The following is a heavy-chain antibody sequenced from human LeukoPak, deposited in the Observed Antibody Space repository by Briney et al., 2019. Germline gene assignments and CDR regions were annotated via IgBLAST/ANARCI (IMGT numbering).Heavy chain of an antibody. J-gene: IGHJ4*02. CDR3: ARYRDDYNNSLGSDY. Sequence: GGCLRLSCAASGFSVSSKYMGWVRQAPGKGLEWVSVIYSGGSTFVADSVKGRFTLSRDNSKNTVYLQMNSLRAEDTAVYYCARYRDDYNNSLGSDYWGQGTLVTVSS. D-gene: IGHD5-24*01. V-gene: IGHV3-53*01. CDR1: GFSVSSKY. CDR2: IYSGGST.